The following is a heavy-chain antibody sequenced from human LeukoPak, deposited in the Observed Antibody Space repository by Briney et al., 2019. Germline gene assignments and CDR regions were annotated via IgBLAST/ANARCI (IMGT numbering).Heavy chain of an antibody. CDR1: GFTFSSYA. V-gene: IGHV3-48*03. Sequence: PGGSLRLSCAASGFTFSSYAMSWVRQAPGKGLEWVSYISTSVSTIYYGDSVKGRFTISRDNAKNSLFLQMNILRAEDTAVYYCARGSDYGVGAFDIRGQGTMVTVSS. CDR2: ISTSVSTI. J-gene: IGHJ3*02. D-gene: IGHD4-17*01. CDR3: ARGSDYGVGAFDI.